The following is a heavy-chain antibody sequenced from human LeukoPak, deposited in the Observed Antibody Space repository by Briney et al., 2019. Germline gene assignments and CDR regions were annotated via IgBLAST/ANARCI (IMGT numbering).Heavy chain of an antibody. J-gene: IGHJ4*02. Sequence: GGSLRLSCAASGFTFSIYAMSWVRQAPGNGLQWVSSITSRGESTWYVDSVKGRFTTTRDNSENTLYLQMHSLRAEDTAVYYCARDRPNYYGSDGHYYRRDGDYWGRGALVSVSS. V-gene: IGHV3-23*01. CDR1: GFTFSIYA. D-gene: IGHD3-22*01. CDR3: ARDRPNYYGSDGHYYRRDGDY. CDR2: ITSRGEST.